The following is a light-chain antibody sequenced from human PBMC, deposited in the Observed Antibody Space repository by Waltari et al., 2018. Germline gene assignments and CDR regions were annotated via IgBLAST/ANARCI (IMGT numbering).Light chain of an antibody. V-gene: IGKV2-30*01. CDR2: KVS. CDR1: QSLVYSDGNTY. J-gene: IGKJ1*01. Sequence: DVVMTQSPLSLPVTLGQPASISCRSSQSLVYSDGNTYLYWFHPRPGQSPRRLIYKVSNRDAGVPDRFSGSGSGTDFTLKISRVEAEDVGVYYCMQGTHWPTFGQGTKVEIK. CDR3: MQGTHWPT.